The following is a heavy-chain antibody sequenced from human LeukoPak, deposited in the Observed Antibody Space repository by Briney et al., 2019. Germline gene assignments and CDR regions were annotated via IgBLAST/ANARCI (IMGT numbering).Heavy chain of an antibody. J-gene: IGHJ4*02. CDR1: GYSFTTYW. D-gene: IGHD2-15*01. V-gene: IGHV5-51*01. CDR3: ARGYCNGGSCFFDH. CDR2: IYPSDSDT. Sequence: GESLKISCKGSGYSFTTYWIGWVCQMPGKGLEWMGSIYPSDSDTTYSPSFQGQVSISADKSISTAYLQWSNLKASDTAMFYCARGYCNGGSCFFDHWGQGTLVPVSS.